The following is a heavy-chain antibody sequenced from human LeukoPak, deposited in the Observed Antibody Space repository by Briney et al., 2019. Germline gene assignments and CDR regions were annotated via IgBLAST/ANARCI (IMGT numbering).Heavy chain of an antibody. D-gene: IGHD3-9*01. V-gene: IGHV3-30*03. CDR1: GFTFSSYG. J-gene: IGHJ4*02. Sequence: PGGSLRLSCAASGFTFSSYGIHWVRQAPGKGLEWVAFISYDGSNKYYADSVKGRFTISRDNSNSTLYLQMNSLRAEDTAVYYCARDKNWFSGFDYWGQGTLVTVSS. CDR2: ISYDGSNK. CDR3: ARDKNWFSGFDY.